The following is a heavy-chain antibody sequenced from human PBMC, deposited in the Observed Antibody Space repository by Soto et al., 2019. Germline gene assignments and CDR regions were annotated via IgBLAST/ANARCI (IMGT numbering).Heavy chain of an antibody. CDR2: ISGSGGST. CDR3: AKDRGLRFLEWLFGY. V-gene: IGHV3-23*01. J-gene: IGHJ4*02. CDR1: GFTFSSYA. Sequence: GGSLRLSCAASGFTFSSYAMSWVRQAPGKGLEWVSAISGSGGSTYYADSVKGRFTISRDNSKNTLYLQMNSLRAEDTAVYYCAKDRGLRFLEWLFGYWGQGTLVTVSS. D-gene: IGHD3-3*01.